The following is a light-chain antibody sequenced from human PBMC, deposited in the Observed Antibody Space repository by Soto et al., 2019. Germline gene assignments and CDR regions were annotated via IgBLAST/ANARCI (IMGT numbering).Light chain of an antibody. CDR3: QQYHSPPLT. CDR2: DAS. Sequence: EIVLTQSPATLSLSPGERATLSCRASQSVSSYLAWYQQKPGQAPRLLIYDASNRATGIPARFSGSGSGTDFTLTISSLEPEDFVVYYCQQYHSPPLTFGQGTKVDIK. J-gene: IGKJ1*01. V-gene: IGKV3-11*01. CDR1: QSVSSY.